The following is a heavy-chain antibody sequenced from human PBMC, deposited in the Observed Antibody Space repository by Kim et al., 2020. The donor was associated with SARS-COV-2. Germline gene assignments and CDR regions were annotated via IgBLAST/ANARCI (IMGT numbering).Heavy chain of an antibody. V-gene: IGHV3-11*06. CDR2: ISSSSSYT. D-gene: IGHD1-26*01. CDR1: GFTFSDYY. CDR3: ARVELGGSYSIDY. J-gene: IGHJ4*02. Sequence: GGSLRLSCAASGFTFSDYYMSWIRQAPGKGLEWVSYISSSSSYTNYADSVKGRFTISRDNAKNSLYLQMNSLRAEDTAVYYCARVELGGSYSIDYWGQGTLVTVSS.